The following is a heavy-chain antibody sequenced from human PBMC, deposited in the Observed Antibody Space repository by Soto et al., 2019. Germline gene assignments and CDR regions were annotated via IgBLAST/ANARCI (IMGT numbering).Heavy chain of an antibody. CDR2: ISGSGGST. Sequence: GGSLRLSCAASGFTFSSYAMSWVRQAPGKGLEWVSAISGSGGSTYYADSVKGRFTISRDNSKNTLYLQMNSLRAEDTAGYYCAKDLTMIVVVTGPDAFDIWGQGTMVIVSS. CDR3: AKDLTMIVVVTGPDAFDI. V-gene: IGHV3-23*01. D-gene: IGHD3-22*01. J-gene: IGHJ3*02. CDR1: GFTFSSYA.